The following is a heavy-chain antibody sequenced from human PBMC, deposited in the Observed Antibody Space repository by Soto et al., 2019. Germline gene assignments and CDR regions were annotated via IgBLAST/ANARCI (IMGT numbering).Heavy chain of an antibody. Sequence: EVQLVESGGGLVQPGGSLRLSCAASGFTFSSYWMSWVRQAPGKGLEWVANIKQDGSEKYYVDSVKGRFTISRDNAKNSLYRQMNSLRAEDTAVYYWARGSRSSWYVGYWGKGTLVTVSS. V-gene: IGHV3-7*04. D-gene: IGHD6-13*01. CDR3: ARGSRSSWYVGY. J-gene: IGHJ4*02. CDR2: IKQDGSEK. CDR1: GFTFSSYW.